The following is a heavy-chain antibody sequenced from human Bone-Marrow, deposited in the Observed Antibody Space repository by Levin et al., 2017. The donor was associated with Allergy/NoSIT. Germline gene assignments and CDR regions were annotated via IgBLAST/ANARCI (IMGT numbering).Heavy chain of an antibody. V-gene: IGHV4-31*03. CDR3: ARGPTWGSSWSNGFDY. J-gene: IGHJ4*02. Sequence: SETLSLTCTVSGGSISSGGYYWSWIRQHPGKGLEWIGYIYYSGSTYYNPSLKSRVTISVDTSKNQFSLKLSSVTAADTAVYYCARGPTWGSSWSNGFDYWGQGTLVTVSS. D-gene: IGHD6-13*01. CDR2: IYYSGST. CDR1: GGSISSGGYY.